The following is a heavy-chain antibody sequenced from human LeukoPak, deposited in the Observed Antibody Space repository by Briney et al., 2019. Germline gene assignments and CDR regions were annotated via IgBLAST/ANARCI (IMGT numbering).Heavy chain of an antibody. D-gene: IGHD2-2*02. Sequence: PGGSLRLSCAASGFTFSSYGMPWVRQAPGKGLEWVAVIWYDGSNKYYADSVKGRFTISRDNSKNTLYLQMNSLRAEDTAVYYCARDDCSSTSCYIFHYYYGMDVWGQGTTVTVSS. CDR1: GFTFSSYG. J-gene: IGHJ6*02. V-gene: IGHV3-33*01. CDR3: ARDDCSSTSCYIFHYYYGMDV. CDR2: IWYDGSNK.